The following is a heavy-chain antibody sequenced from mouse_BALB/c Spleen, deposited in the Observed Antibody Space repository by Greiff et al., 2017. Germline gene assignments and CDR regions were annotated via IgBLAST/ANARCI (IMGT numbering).Heavy chain of an antibody. Sequence: EVKLVESGPGLVKPSQSLSLTCTVTGYSITSDYAWNWIRQFPGNKLEWMGYISYSGSTSYNPSLKSRISITRDKSKNQFFLQLNSVTTEDTATYYCARDYGHYFDYWGQGTTLTVSS. V-gene: IGHV3-2*02. CDR3: ARDYGHYFDY. J-gene: IGHJ2*01. CDR2: ISYSGST. D-gene: IGHD1-2*01. CDR1: GYSITSDYA.